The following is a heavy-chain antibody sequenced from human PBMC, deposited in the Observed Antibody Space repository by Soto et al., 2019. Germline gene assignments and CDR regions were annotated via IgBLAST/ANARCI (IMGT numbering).Heavy chain of an antibody. J-gene: IGHJ4*02. CDR3: ARNYDFWSGYYGKDYFDY. D-gene: IGHD3-3*01. CDR2: VSYSGST. Sequence: SETLSLTCTVSGGSISNSSYLWGWIRQPPGKGLQWIGSVSYSGSTYYNPSLKSRVTISVDTSKTQSSLRLSSVTAADTAVYYCARNYDFWSGYYGKDYFDYWGQGTLVTVSS. CDR1: GGSISNSSYL. V-gene: IGHV4-39*01.